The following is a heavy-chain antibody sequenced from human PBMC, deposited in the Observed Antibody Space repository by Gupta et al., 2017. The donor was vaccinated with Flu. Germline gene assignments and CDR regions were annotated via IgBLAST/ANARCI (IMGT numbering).Heavy chain of an antibody. D-gene: IGHD2-15*01. J-gene: IGHJ4*02. CDR3: ARGVVSASVSFDF. Sequence: QVQLQESGPGLVRPSEPLSLTCSVSGASINSYYVRWIRQPPGKGLEWIGYIYYRGSTSYNPSLKSRVTMSVDTSKNQFSLKLSSVTAADTAVYLCARGVVSASVSFDFWGQGIQVTVSS. V-gene: IGHV4-59*01. CDR2: IYYRGST. CDR1: GASINSYY.